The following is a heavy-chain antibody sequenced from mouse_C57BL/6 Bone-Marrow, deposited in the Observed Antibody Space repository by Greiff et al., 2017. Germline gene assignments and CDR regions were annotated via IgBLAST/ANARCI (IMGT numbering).Heavy chain of an antibody. CDR3: ARTGITTVVAAYYFDY. CDR2: IDPSDSYT. J-gene: IGHJ2*01. Sequence: QVQPQQPGAELVKPGASVKLSCKASGYTFTSYWMQWVKQRPGQGLEWIGEIDPSDSYTNYNQKFKGKATLTVDTSSSTAYMQLSSLTSEDSAVYYCARTGITTVVAAYYFDYWGQGTTLTVSS. CDR1: GYTFTSYW. V-gene: IGHV1-50*01. D-gene: IGHD1-1*01.